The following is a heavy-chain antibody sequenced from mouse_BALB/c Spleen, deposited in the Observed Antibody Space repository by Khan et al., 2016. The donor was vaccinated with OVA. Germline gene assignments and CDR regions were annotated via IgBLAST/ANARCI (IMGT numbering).Heavy chain of an antibody. V-gene: IGHV5-6*01. Sequence: VQLKESGGDLVKPGGSLKLSCAASGFTFSTYGMSWVRQTPDKRLEWVATISSGGSYTYYPDSVKGRFTISRDNAKNTLYLQMNSLKSEDTAMYYCEKLAYYYNSEGFAYWGQGTLVTVSA. J-gene: IGHJ3*01. CDR3: EKLAYYYNSEGFAY. CDR1: GFTFSTYG. CDR2: ISSGGSYT. D-gene: IGHD1-1*01.